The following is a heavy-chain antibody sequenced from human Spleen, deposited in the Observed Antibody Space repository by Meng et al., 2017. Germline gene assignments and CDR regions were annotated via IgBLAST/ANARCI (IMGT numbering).Heavy chain of an antibody. J-gene: IGHJ2*01. CDR3: ARDVDQYNGRGFDL. V-gene: IGHV4-39*07. Sequence: GSLRLSCTVPGGSITRSKYYWGWIRQPPGKGLEWITNFFYSGSTYYNPSLRSRVTISVDTSKNQFSLKLSSVTAADTALYYCARDVDQYNGRGFDLWGRGTLVTVSS. CDR1: GGSITRSKYY. CDR2: FFYSGST. D-gene: IGHD1-26*01.